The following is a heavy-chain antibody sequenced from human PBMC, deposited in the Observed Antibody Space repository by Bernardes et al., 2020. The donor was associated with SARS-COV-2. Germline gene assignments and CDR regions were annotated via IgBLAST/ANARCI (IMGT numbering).Heavy chain of an antibody. V-gene: IGHV3-33*01. CDR3: VRRFCAVSSACGNFYGMGV. Sequence: GGSLRLSCAASGFTFNTYGLHWVRRAPGKALEWVAVLWYDGRTQYYADSVKGRFTISRDNPRNTLYLQMNSLRVEDSAVYYCVRRFCAVSSACGNFYGMGVWGQGTTVTVSS. J-gene: IGHJ6*02. CDR2: LWYDGRTQ. CDR1: GFTFNTYG. D-gene: IGHD2-21*01.